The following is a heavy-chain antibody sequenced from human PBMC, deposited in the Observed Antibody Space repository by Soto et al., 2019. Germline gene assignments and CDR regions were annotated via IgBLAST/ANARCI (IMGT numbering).Heavy chain of an antibody. CDR3: ARDLGSGYDPGDY. Sequence: SVKVSCKAPGGTFSNHAINWVRQAPGQGLEWMGGIISIFGTPNYGQKFQGRVTITADESTSTGFMELSSLTSEDTAIYYCARDLGSGYDPGDYWGQGTLVTVSS. CDR1: GGTFSNHA. J-gene: IGHJ4*02. D-gene: IGHD5-12*01. V-gene: IGHV1-69*13. CDR2: IISIFGTP.